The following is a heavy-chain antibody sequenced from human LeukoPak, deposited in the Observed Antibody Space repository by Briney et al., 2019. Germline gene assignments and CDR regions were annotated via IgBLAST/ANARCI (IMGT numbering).Heavy chain of an antibody. CDR2: ISWDGGSK. CDR1: V. J-gene: IGHJ4*02. V-gene: IGHV3-43*01. CDR3: TRLAVGSGAFTFDY. D-gene: IGHD3-10*01. Sequence: GGSLRLSCAASVHWVRQAPGKGLEWVSLISWDGGSKFYADSVKGRFTVSRDSSKNSLYLQMNSLRVEDTAVYYCTRLAVGSGAFTFDYWGQGTLVTVSS.